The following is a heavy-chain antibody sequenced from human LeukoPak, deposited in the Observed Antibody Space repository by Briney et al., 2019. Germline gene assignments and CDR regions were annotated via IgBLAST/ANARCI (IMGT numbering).Heavy chain of an antibody. J-gene: IGHJ4*02. V-gene: IGHV1-46*01. Sequence: ASVKVSCKASGYTFTSYAMHWVRQAPGQGLEWLGIISPSGSSTSYAQKFQGRVTMTRDMSTSTVYMELSSLRAEDTAVYYCARKDRLGYSYGQGPFDFWGQGTLVTVSS. CDR1: GYTFTSYA. CDR3: ARKDRLGYSYGQGPFDF. D-gene: IGHD5-18*01. CDR2: ISPSGSST.